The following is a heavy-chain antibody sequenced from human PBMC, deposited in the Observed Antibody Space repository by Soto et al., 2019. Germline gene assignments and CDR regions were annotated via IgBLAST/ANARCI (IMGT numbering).Heavy chain of an antibody. CDR2: IYSSGST. J-gene: IGHJ5*02. V-gene: IGHV4-4*07. D-gene: IGHD3-3*01. CDR1: GGAISTYY. Sequence: PSETLSLTCTVSGGAISTYYWTWIRQPAGKGLEWIGRIYSSGSTKYNPSLQSRVTMSLDTSNNQFSLSLTSVTAADTAVYYCARGQRFSDWFDPWGQGTLVTVSS. CDR3: ARGQRFSDWFDP.